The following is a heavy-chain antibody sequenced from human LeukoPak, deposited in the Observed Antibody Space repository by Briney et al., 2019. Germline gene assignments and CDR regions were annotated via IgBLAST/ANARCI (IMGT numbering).Heavy chain of an antibody. V-gene: IGHV1-2*02. CDR1: GYTFTGYY. D-gene: IGHD6-13*01. J-gene: IGHJ4*02. Sequence: GASVEVSCKASGYTFTGYYMHWVRQAPGQGLEWMGWINPNSGGTNYAQKFQGRVTMTRDTSISTAYMELSRLRSDDTAVYYCARGFQTSSSWSFDYWGQGTLVTVSS. CDR2: INPNSGGT. CDR3: ARGFQTSSSWSFDY.